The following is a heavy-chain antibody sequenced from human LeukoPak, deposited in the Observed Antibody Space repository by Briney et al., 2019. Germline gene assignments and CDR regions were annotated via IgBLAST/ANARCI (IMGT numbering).Heavy chain of an antibody. D-gene: IGHD3-22*01. V-gene: IGHV3-53*01. J-gene: IGHJ4*02. CDR1: GFTVSNYY. Sequence: GGSLRLSCAVSGFTVSNYYMSWVRQAPGKGLEWVSIIYSGGTKYYADSVKGRFTISRDNSKNTQYLQMNSLRVEDTAVYYCARYKYGSSGRNPIDNWGQGTLVTVSS. CDR2: IYSGGTK. CDR3: ARYKYGSSGRNPIDN.